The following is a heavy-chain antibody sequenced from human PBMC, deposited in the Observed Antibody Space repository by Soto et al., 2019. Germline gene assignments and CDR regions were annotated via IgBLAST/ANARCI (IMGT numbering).Heavy chain of an antibody. CDR2: IYYSGST. CDR3: ARVGAAGYYYDSSAYS. CDR1: GASIGSTAHY. V-gene: IGHV4-31*03. J-gene: IGHJ4*02. D-gene: IGHD3-22*01. Sequence: SETLSLTCSVSGASIGSTAHYWNWIRQHPGKGLEWLGYIYYSGSTSYSPSLRSRVTISVDTSKNQFSRRLTSVTAADTAVYYCARVGAAGYYYDSSAYSWGQGTLVTVCS.